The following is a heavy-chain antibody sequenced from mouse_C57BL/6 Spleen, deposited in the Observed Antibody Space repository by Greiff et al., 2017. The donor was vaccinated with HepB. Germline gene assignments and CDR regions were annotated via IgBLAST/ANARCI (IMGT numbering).Heavy chain of an antibody. J-gene: IGHJ1*03. Sequence: EVKVEESEGGLVQPGSSMKLSCTASGFTFSDYYMAWVRQVPEKGLEWVANISYDGSSTYYLDSLKSRFIISRDNAKNILYLKMSSLKSEDTATYYCARDLVDEASYYGTYWYIDVWGTGTTVTVSS. D-gene: IGHD2-10*01. CDR2: ISYDGSST. CDR1: GFTFSDYY. CDR3: ARDLVDEASYYGTYWYIDV. V-gene: IGHV5-16*01.